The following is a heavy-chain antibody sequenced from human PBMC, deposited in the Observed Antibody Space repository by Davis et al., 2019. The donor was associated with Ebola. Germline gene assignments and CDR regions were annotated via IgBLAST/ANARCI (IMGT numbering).Heavy chain of an antibody. V-gene: IGHV1-8*01. CDR3: ARDYYDILTGYYTYFDY. CDR2: MNPNSGNT. J-gene: IGHJ4*02. Sequence: ASVKVSCKASGYTFTSYDINWVRQATGQGLEWMGWMNPNSGNTGYAQKFQGRVTMTRNTSISTAYMELSSLRSEDTAVYYCARDYYDILTGYYTYFDYWGQGTLVTVSS. CDR1: GYTFTSYD. D-gene: IGHD3-9*01.